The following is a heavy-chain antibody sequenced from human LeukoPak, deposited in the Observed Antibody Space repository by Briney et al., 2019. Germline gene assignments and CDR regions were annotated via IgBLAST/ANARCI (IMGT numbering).Heavy chain of an antibody. D-gene: IGHD3-22*01. CDR1: GGSISSYY. V-gene: IGHV4-59*08. CDR2: ISYSGGS. J-gene: IGHJ4*02. CDR3: ARRSSDSSGLWAFDY. Sequence: SETLSLTCTVSGGSISSYYWSWVRQPPGKGLEWVGYISYSGGSTYNPSLKRRVTISLDTSKNQFSLKLRSVTAADTAVYYCARRSSDSSGLWAFDYWGQGTLVTVSS.